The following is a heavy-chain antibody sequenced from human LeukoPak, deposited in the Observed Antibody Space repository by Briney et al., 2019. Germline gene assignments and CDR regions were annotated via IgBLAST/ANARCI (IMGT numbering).Heavy chain of an antibody. J-gene: IGHJ4*02. Sequence: GMSLRLSCAASAFTFSSYAMHWVRQAPGKGLEWVAVISYDGSNKYYADSVKGRFTISRDNSKNTLYLQMNSLRAEDTAVYYCAREVSGYDFGYWGQGTLVTVSS. CDR3: AREVSGYDFGY. D-gene: IGHD5-12*01. CDR1: AFTFSSYA. V-gene: IGHV3-30-3*01. CDR2: ISYDGSNK.